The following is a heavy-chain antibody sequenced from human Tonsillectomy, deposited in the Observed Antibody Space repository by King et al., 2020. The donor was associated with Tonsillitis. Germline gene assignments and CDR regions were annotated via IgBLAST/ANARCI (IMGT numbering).Heavy chain of an antibody. CDR2: ISSSSSYI. D-gene: IGHD6-19*01. CDR3: AGGRSSGKKCFDY. J-gene: IGHJ4*02. V-gene: IGHV3-21*01. CDR1: GFTFSSYS. Sequence: VQLVESGGGLVKPGGSLRLSCAASGFTFSSYSMNWVRQAPGKGLEWVSSISSSSSYIYYADSVKGRFTISRDNAKNSLYLQMNSLRAEDTAVYYCAGGRSSGKKCFDYWGEGTVVSVAS.